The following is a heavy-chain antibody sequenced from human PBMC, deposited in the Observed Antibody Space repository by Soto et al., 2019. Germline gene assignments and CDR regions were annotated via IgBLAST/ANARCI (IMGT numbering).Heavy chain of an antibody. CDR1: GFTFSSYA. D-gene: IGHD1-7*01. CDR3: AKDPRYNWNFGGMDV. CDR2: ISGSGGST. Sequence: GGSLRLSCAASGFTFSSYAMSWVRQAPGKGLEWVSAISGSGGSTYYADSVKGRFTISRDNSKNTLYLQMNSLRAEDTAVYYCAKDPRYNWNFGGMDVWRQGTTVTVPS. J-gene: IGHJ6*02. V-gene: IGHV3-23*01.